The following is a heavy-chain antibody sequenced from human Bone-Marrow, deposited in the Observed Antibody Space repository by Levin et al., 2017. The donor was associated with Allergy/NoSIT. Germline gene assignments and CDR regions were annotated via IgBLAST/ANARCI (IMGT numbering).Heavy chain of an antibody. D-gene: IGHD5-18*01. V-gene: IGHV3-11*01. Sequence: GESLKISCVASGFTFSDSYMSWIRQAPGKGLQWVSYISPSGGTIYYTDSVKGRFIISRDNAKRSLYLEMKSLRADDAAVYFCARTRRGYRSASGGLSHFDYWGQGALVTVSS. CDR3: ARTRRGYRSASGGLSHFDY. CDR2: ISPSGGTI. J-gene: IGHJ4*02. CDR1: GFTFSDSY.